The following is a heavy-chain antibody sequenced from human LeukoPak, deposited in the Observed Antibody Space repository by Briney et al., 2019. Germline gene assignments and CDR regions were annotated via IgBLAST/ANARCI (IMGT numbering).Heavy chain of an antibody. CDR2: IYTSGST. CDR1: GGSISSYY. CDR3: ARAAHHYDSSGYYWEYFDY. D-gene: IGHD3-22*01. Sequence: PSETLSLTCTVSGGSISSYYWSWIRQPAGKGLEWIGRIYTSGSTNYNPSLKSRVTISVDKSKNQFSLKLSSVPAADTAVYYCARAAHHYDSSGYYWEYFDYWGQGTLVTVSS. J-gene: IGHJ4*02. V-gene: IGHV4-4*07.